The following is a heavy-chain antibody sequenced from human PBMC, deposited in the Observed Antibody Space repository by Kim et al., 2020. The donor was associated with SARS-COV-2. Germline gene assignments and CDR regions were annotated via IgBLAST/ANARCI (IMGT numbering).Heavy chain of an antibody. V-gene: IGHV1-46*01. D-gene: IGHD5-12*01. J-gene: IGHJ4*02. Sequence: ASVKVSCKASGYSFTSYYIHWVRQAPGQGLEWMGAINPSGGGTDYAQKFQGRVTMTRDTSTSTAHMEVRGLRSDDTAVYYCARASYSGYDWGQGALVTVSS. CDR2: INPSGGGT. CDR3: ARASYSGYD. CDR1: GYSFTSYY.